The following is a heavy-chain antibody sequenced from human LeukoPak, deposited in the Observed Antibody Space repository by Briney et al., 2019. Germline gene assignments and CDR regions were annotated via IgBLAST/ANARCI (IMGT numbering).Heavy chain of an antibody. Sequence: GGSLRLSCAASGFTFSNYVMSWVRQAPGKGVEWVSYINHNGEMIFYPDFVKGRFTISRDNAKNSLYLQMNSLRDEDTAVYYCARDNDWAFHYWGQGTLVTVSS. V-gene: IGHV3-48*02. CDR2: INHNGEMI. J-gene: IGHJ4*02. CDR1: GFTFSNYV. D-gene: IGHD3-9*01. CDR3: ARDNDWAFHY.